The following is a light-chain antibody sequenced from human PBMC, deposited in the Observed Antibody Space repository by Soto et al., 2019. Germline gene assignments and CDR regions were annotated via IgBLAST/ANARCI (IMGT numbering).Light chain of an antibody. CDR2: GAS. CDR3: QQYGSSPWT. J-gene: IGKJ1*01. V-gene: IGKV3-20*01. CDR1: HSLLHSNGYTY. Sequence: DIVVTQSPLSLSVTPGEASSSSCRSSHSLLHSNGYTYLAWYQQKPGQAPRXVIYGASSRATGIPDRFSGSGSGTDFTLTISRLETEDFAVYYCQQYGSSPWTFGQGTKVDIK.